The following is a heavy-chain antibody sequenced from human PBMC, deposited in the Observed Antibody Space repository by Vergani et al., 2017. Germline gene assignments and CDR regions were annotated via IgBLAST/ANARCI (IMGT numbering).Heavy chain of an antibody. D-gene: IGHD3-10*01. J-gene: IGHJ3*02. V-gene: IGHV4-39*01. CDR3: ARLGVGDAFDI. CDR2: IYYSGST. Sequence: QLQLQESGPGLVKPSETLSLTCTVPGGSISSSRYYWGWIRQPPGKGLEWIGRIYYSGSTYYNPSLKSLVTISVDTSKNQFSLKRSSVTAADTAVYYCARLGVGDAFDIWGQGTMVTVSS. CDR1: GGSISSSRYY.